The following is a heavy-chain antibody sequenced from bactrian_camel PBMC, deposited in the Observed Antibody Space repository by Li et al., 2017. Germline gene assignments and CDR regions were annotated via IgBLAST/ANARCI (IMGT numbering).Heavy chain of an antibody. CDR2: ITSGGGTT. V-gene: IGHV3S31*01. CDR1: GLTFSSYA. D-gene: IGHD1*01. Sequence: VQLVESGGGLVQPGGSLRLSCAASGLTFSSYAMSWVRQAPGKGLEWVSAITSGGGTTYYADSVQGRFTISRDNAKNTLYLQMNSLKPEDMAMYFCASYSADWEYNYWGQGTQVTVS. CDR3: ASYSADWEYNY. J-gene: IGHJ4*01.